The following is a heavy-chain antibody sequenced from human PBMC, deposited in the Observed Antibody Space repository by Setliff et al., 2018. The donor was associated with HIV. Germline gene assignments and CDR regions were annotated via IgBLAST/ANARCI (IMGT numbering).Heavy chain of an antibody. Sequence: PGGSLRLSCTASGFIFSDYGMHWVRQTPGKGPEWVAFIKYDGIKQDYADSVKGRFTIPRDNSKNTLYVQMNSLRAEDTAVYHCARHDVVRGAIDNWGQGTLVTVSS. J-gene: IGHJ4*02. CDR2: IKYDGIKQ. V-gene: IGHV3-30*02. CDR3: ARHDVVRGAIDN. D-gene: IGHD3-10*01. CDR1: GFIFSDYG.